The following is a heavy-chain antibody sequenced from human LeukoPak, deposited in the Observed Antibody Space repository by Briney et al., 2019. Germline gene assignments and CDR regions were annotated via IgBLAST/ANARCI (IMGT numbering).Heavy chain of an antibody. CDR2: IIPIFGTA. CDR3: ARGITGTMGHFDY. Sequence: PVKVSCKASGGTFSSYAISWVRQAPGQGLEWMGGIIPIFGTANYAQKFQGRVTITADESTSTAYMELSSLRSEDTAVYYCARGITGTMGHFDYWGQGTLVTVSS. CDR1: GGTFSSYA. J-gene: IGHJ4*02. V-gene: IGHV1-69*13. D-gene: IGHD1-7*01.